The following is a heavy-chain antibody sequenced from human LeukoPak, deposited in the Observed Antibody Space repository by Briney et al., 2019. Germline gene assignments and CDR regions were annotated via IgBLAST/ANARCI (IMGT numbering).Heavy chain of an antibody. V-gene: IGHV4-39*07. J-gene: IGHJ6*03. CDR3: ARDLGGYPFFMDV. Sequence: PSETLSLTCSVSGGSSRSGRHHWAWVSQPPGKGLEFIGSLDESGRPYYNAPLKSRVTISEDSSGKQFSLNLSSVTAADTAVYYCARDLGGYPFFMDVWGRGTTVIVSS. D-gene: IGHD2-15*01. CDR1: GGSSRSGRHH. CDR2: LDESGRP.